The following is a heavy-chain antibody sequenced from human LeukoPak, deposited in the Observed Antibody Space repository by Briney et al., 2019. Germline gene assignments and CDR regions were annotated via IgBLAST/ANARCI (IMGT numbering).Heavy chain of an antibody. CDR2: ISWNSGSI. V-gene: IGHV3-9*01. CDR3: AKDIFTMVRGVVDY. D-gene: IGHD3-10*01. CDR1: GFTFDDYA. J-gene: IGHJ4*02. Sequence: PSRSLRLSCAASGFTFDDYAMHWVRQAPGKGLEWVSGISWNSGSIGYADSVKGRFTISRDNAKNSLYLQMNSLRAEDTALYYCAKDIFTMVRGVVDYWGQGTLVTVSS.